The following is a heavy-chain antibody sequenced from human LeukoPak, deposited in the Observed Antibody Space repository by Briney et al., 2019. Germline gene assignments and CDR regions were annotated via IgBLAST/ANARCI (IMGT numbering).Heavy chain of an antibody. CDR1: GFTFSYAN. Sequence: PGGSLRLSCAASGFTFSYANMNWVRQAPGEGLEWVGLITRKADGRTTHYGAPVKGRFTISRDDSKDTLYLQMSSLKIEDTAVYYCTTRRRRDALTGDGYWGQGTLVTVSS. J-gene: IGHJ4*02. CDR3: TTRRRRDALTGDGY. D-gene: IGHD5-24*01. CDR2: ITRKADGRTT. V-gene: IGHV3-15*01.